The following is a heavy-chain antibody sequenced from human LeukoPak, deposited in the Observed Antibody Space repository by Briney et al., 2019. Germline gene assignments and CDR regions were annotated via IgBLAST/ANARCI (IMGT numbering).Heavy chain of an antibody. Sequence: GGSLRLSCAASGFTFSNYWMTWVRQAPGKGLEWVANIKQDGSQKYYVDSVKGRFTISRDNAKISSYLQMNSLRAEDTAVYYCARIGYSSSSPDYWGQGTLVTVSS. CDR3: ARIGYSSSSPDY. V-gene: IGHV3-7*01. D-gene: IGHD6-6*01. CDR1: GFTFSNYW. J-gene: IGHJ4*02. CDR2: IKQDGSQK.